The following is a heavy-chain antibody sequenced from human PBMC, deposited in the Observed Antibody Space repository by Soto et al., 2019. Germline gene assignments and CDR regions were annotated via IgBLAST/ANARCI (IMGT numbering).Heavy chain of an antibody. CDR1: GFTCRSYG. V-gene: IGHV3-30*03. Sequence: GGSLRLSCAASGFTCRSYGMPWARQSPGKGLEWVAYMSYDGRTEDYADSVKGRFTISRDNSQNTLYLQMNRLRPEDTAMYSCTTKEVGTVAPTDYWGQGTLVTVSS. D-gene: IGHD4-4*01. CDR3: TTKEVGTVAPTDY. J-gene: IGHJ4*02. CDR2: MSYDGRTE.